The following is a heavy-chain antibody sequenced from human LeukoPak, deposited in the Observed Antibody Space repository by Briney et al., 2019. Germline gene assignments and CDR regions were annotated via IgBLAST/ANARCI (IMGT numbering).Heavy chain of an antibody. CDR3: ARGTDRSSSEGFDY. V-gene: IGHV4-34*12. CDR2: ILHSGST. Sequence: SESLSLTCAVYGGSFSAYYWSWIRQPPGKGLEWIGEILHSGSTNYNPSLKSRVTLSVDTSKNQFSLKLSSVTAADTAVYYCARGTDRSSSEGFDYWGQGTLVTVSS. J-gene: IGHJ4*02. D-gene: IGHD6-6*01. CDR1: GGSFSAYY.